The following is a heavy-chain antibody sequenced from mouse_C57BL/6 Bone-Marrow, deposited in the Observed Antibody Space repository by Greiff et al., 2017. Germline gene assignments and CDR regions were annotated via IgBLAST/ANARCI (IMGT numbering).Heavy chain of an antibody. CDR1: GYSFTDYN. CDR3: ARWVVLYDNDK. CDR2: INPNYGTT. V-gene: IGHV1-39*01. Sequence: VQLKQSGPDLVKPGASVKISCKASGYSFTDYNMNWVKQSNGKSLEWIGVINPNYGTTSYNQQFKGNATLTVDQSSSTAYMQINRLTSEDSTFYYCARWVVLYDNDKWGQGTSVTVSS. D-gene: IGHD1-1*01. J-gene: IGHJ4*01.